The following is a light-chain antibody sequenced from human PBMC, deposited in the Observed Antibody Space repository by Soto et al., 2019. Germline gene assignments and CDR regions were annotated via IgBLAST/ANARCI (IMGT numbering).Light chain of an antibody. Sequence: EMVLTQSPATLSLSPEEKAPLSCPASQSVSRYLAWYQQKPGQAPRLLIYGASTRATGIPARFSGSGSGTEFTLTISSLQSEDFAVYYCQQYNNWPRAFGQGTKVDIK. CDR2: GAS. CDR3: QQYNNWPRA. CDR1: QSVSRY. J-gene: IGKJ1*01. V-gene: IGKV3-15*01.